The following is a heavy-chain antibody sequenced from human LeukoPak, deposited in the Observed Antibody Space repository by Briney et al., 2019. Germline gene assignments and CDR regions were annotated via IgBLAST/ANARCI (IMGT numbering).Heavy chain of an antibody. V-gene: IGHV3-30*02. CDR1: GFTFSSYG. CDR3: AKDGSVTMIEVVITYFDY. CDR2: IRYDGSNK. J-gene: IGHJ4*02. Sequence: GRSLRLSCAASGFTFSSYGMHWVRQAPGKGLEWVAFIRYDGSNKYYADSVKGRFTISRDNSKNTLYLQMNSLRAEDTAVYYCAKDGSVTMIEVVITYFDYWGQGTQVTVSS. D-gene: IGHD3-22*01.